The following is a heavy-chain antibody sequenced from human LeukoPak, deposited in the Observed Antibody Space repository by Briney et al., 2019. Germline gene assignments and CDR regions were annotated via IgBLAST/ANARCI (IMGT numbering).Heavy chain of an antibody. Sequence: PSETLSLTCAVHGGSFSVHYWSWIRQPPRNGLERIWLINHSGSTNYNPSHKSRVTISVDTSKNQFSLKLSSVTAADTAVYYCAREQSVLMVYAAPFDPWGQGTLVTVSS. V-gene: IGHV4-34*01. D-gene: IGHD2-8*01. CDR3: AREQSVLMVYAAPFDP. J-gene: IGHJ5*02. CDR1: GGSFSVHY. CDR2: INHSGST.